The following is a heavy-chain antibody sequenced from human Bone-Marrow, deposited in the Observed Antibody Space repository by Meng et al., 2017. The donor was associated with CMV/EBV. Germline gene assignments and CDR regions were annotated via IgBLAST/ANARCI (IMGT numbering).Heavy chain of an antibody. CDR2: IYYSGST. J-gene: IGHJ6*02. Sequence: GTRRLSFPVSGGSIISSSYYWGWIRQTPGKGLEWIGSIYYSGSTYYNPSLKSRVTISVDTSKNQFSLKLSTVTAADTAVYYCARGNGGTSDYYYYGMDVGGQGTTVTVAS. D-gene: IGHD1-14*01. V-gene: IGHV4-39*07. CDR3: ARGNGGTSDYYYYGMDV. CDR1: GGSIISSSYY.